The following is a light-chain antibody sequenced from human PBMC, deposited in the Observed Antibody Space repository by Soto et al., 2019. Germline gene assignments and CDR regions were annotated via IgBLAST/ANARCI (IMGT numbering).Light chain of an antibody. CDR2: DVS. J-gene: IGLJ1*01. V-gene: IGLV2-14*01. Sequence: QSVLTQPASVSGSPGQSIAISCTGTSSDVGGYNYVSWYQQHPGKAPKLMVYDVSNRPSGVSNRFSGSKSGNTASLTISGLQAEDFSYYYCSSYTSSSTYVFGTGTKFTVL. CDR1: SSDVGGYNY. CDR3: SSYTSSSTYV.